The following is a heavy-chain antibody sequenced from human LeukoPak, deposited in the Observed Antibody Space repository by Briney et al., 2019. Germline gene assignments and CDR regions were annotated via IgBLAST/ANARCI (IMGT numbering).Heavy chain of an antibody. J-gene: IGHJ6*03. CDR1: GYSISNGYY. CDR2: IYTSGST. D-gene: IGHD2/OR15-2a*01. CDR3: AREGVVRLFYYMDV. V-gene: IGHV4-4*07. Sequence: SETLSLTCTVSGYSISNGYYWGWIRQPAGKGLEWIGRIYTSGSTNYNPSLKSRVTMSVDTSKNQFPLKLGSVTAADTAVYYCAREGVVRLFYYMDVWGKGTTVTISS.